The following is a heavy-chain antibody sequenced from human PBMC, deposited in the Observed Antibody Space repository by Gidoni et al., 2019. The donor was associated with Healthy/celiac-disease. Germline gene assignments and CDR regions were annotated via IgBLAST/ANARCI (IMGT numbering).Heavy chain of an antibody. CDR2: IYTSGST. CDR1: GGYISSYY. D-gene: IGHD6-19*01. J-gene: IGHJ4*02. CDR3: ARGLYSSGWYRADY. V-gene: IGHV4-4*07. Sequence: QVQLQESGPGLVKPSETLSLTCTVSGGYISSYYWSWIRQPAGKGLEWIGRIYTSGSTNYNPSLKSRVTMSVDTSKNQFSLKLSSVTAADTAVYYCARGLYSSGWYRADYWGQGTLVTVSS.